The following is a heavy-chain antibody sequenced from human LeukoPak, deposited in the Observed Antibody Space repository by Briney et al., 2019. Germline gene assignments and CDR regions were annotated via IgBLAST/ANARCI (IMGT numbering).Heavy chain of an antibody. J-gene: IGHJ4*02. Sequence: SETLSLTCAVYGGSFSGYYWSWIRQPPGKGLEWIGEINHSGSTNYNPSLKSRVTISVDTSKNQFSLKLSSVTAADTAVYYCAEKKRSTPYFDYWGQGTLVTVSS. V-gene: IGHV4-34*01. CDR2: INHSGST. D-gene: IGHD3-16*01. CDR3: AEKKRSTPYFDY. CDR1: GGSFSGYY.